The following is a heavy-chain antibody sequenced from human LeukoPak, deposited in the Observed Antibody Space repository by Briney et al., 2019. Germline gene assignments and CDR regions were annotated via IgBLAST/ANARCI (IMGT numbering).Heavy chain of an antibody. D-gene: IGHD6-13*01. J-gene: IGHJ4*02. CDR1: GGSISSYY. CDR2: IYYSGST. CDR3: ARGTRIAAAGTRFDY. V-gene: IGHV4-59*01. Sequence: SETLSLTCTVSGGSISSYYWSWIRQPPGKGLEWIGYIYYSGSTNYNPSLKSRVTISVDTSKNQFSLKLSSVTAADTVVYYCARGTRIAAAGTRFDYWGQGTLVTVSS.